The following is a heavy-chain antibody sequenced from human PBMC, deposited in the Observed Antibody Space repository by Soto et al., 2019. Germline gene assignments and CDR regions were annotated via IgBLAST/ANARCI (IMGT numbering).Heavy chain of an antibody. D-gene: IGHD2-21*01. CDR1: GFSFSDYY. CDR3: ARDLGTDVVPS. J-gene: IGHJ5*02. CDR2: ISDNSRTT. V-gene: IGHV3-11*01. Sequence: PGGSLRLSCVGSGFSFSDYYMSWIRQTPGKGLECVSYISDNSRTTHYAGSVEGRFTISRDNAKKSLYLQMNSLRAEDTAIYYCARDLGTDVVPSWGQGTLVTVSS.